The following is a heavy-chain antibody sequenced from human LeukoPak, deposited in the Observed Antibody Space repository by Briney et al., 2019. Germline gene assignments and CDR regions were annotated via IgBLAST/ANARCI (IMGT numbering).Heavy chain of an antibody. Sequence: PGGSLRPSCSASGFTFSSYAMSRVRQAPGKGLEWVSAISGSGGSTYYADSVKGRFTISRDNSKNTLYLQMNSLRAEDTAVYYCAKLRSGRVVRGVIDDYWGQGTLVTVSS. J-gene: IGHJ4*02. CDR1: GFTFSSYA. CDR3: AKLRSGRVVRGVIDDY. CDR2: ISGSGGST. V-gene: IGHV3-23*01. D-gene: IGHD3-10*01.